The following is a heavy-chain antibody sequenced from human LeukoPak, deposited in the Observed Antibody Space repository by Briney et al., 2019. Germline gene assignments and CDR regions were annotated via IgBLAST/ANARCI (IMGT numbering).Heavy chain of an antibody. V-gene: IGHV4-59*01. CDR2: TYYSGST. CDR1: RGSISSYY. D-gene: IGHD5-18*01. CDR3: ARGPGYSYGYDYYYHGMDV. J-gene: IGHJ6*02. Sequence: SETLSLTCTVSRGSISSYYWSWIRQSPGKGLEWIGYTYYSGSTNYNPSLKSRVTISVDTSKNQFSLKLSSGTVADTAVYYCARGPGYSYGYDYYYHGMDVWGQGTTVTVSS.